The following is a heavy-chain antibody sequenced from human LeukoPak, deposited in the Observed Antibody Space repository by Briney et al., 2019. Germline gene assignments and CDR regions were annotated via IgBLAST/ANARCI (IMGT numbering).Heavy chain of an antibody. CDR3: ARRNSGSYYRLSAFDI. Sequence: SETLSLTCAVSGGSISSSNWWSWVRQPPGKGLEWIGEINHSGSTSYNPSLKSRVTISVDTSKNQFSLKLSSVTAADTAVYYCARRNSGSYYRLSAFDIWGQGTMATVSS. V-gene: IGHV4-4*02. CDR1: GGSISSSNW. CDR2: INHSGST. D-gene: IGHD1-26*01. J-gene: IGHJ3*02.